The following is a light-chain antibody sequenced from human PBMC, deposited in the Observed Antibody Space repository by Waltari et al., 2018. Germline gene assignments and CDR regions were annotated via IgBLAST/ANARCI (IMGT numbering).Light chain of an antibody. V-gene: IGKV1-39*01. CDR3: RASYGTPVP. J-gene: IGKJ4*01. CDR2: KAS. Sequence: DIQMTQSPSSLSASVGDSVTITCQASENVNNHLNWYQQKPGKAPKLLIYKASTLQSGVPSRFSGGGSDTDDTFSISSRQAEDVATYVCRASYGTPVPFGGGTKVEIK. CDR1: ENVNNH.